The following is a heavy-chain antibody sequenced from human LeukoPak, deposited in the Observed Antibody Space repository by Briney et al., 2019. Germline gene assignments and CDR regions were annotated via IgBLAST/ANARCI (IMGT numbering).Heavy chain of an antibody. J-gene: IGHJ5*02. CDR2: IIPIFGTA. CDR1: GYTFTGYY. D-gene: IGHD4-17*01. Sequence: SVKVSCKASGYTFTGYYMHWVRQAPGQGLEWMGGIIPIFGTANYAQKFQGRVTITADESTSTAYMELSSLRSEDTAVYYCARDVTTVSNWFDPWGQGTLVTVSS. V-gene: IGHV1-69*13. CDR3: ARDVTTVSNWFDP.